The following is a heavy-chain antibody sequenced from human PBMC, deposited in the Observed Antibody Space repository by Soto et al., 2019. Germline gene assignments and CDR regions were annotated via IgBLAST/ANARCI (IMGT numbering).Heavy chain of an antibody. CDR2: INHSGTT. Sequence: SETLSRTCAVYGGSVSCYLWSWIRQPPGKGLEWIGEINHSGTTSYSPSLDSRVTTSVDTSKNQFSLRLSSVTAADTAIYYCARRYCSDSYCSYFDYWGRGTLVTVSS. D-gene: IGHD2-15*01. V-gene: IGHV4-34*01. CDR1: GGSVSCYL. CDR3: ARRYCSDSYCSYFDY. J-gene: IGHJ4*02.